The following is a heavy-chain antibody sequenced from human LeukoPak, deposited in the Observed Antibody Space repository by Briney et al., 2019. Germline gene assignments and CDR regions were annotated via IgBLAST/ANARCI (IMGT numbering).Heavy chain of an antibody. CDR3: ARGPASGYDYRIGPNYYGMDV. J-gene: IGHJ6*02. D-gene: IGHD5-12*01. CDR2: INPNSGGT. V-gene: IGHV1-2*02. Sequence: ASVKVSCKASRYTFTGYYMHWVRQAPGQGLEWMGWINPNSGGTNYAQKLQGRVTMTRDTSISTAYMELSRLRSDDTAVYYCARGPASGYDYRIGPNYYGMDVWGQGTTVTVSS. CDR1: RYTFTGYY.